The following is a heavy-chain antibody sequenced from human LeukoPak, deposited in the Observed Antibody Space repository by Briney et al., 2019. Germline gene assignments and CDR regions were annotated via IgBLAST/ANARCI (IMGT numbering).Heavy chain of an antibody. CDR2: INPNSGGA. Sequence: ASMTVSFTASGYTFTNYYISWVRQAPGQGREWMGWINPNSGGAIYTQKFQGRVTMTRDTSSNTAYMQLSRLAPDDAAVYYCARVFAPSDSGGYYLKYWGQGTLVTVSS. J-gene: IGHJ4*02. CDR3: ARVFAPSDSGGYYLKY. D-gene: IGHD3-22*01. CDR1: GYTFTNYY. V-gene: IGHV1-2*02.